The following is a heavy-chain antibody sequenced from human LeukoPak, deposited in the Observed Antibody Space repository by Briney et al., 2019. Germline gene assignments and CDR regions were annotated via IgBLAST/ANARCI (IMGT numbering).Heavy chain of an antibody. D-gene: IGHD1-26*01. Sequence: GGSLRLSCAASGFTFSGFWMSWSRQAPGKGLEWVASINSDGSEGYYADVVKGRFTISRDNAKNSLYLQINSLRAEDTAVYYCARERGRGRDSPWFDYWGQGTLVTVSS. CDR3: ARERGRGRDSPWFDY. J-gene: IGHJ4*02. CDR2: INSDGSEG. CDR1: GFTFSGFW. V-gene: IGHV3-7*03.